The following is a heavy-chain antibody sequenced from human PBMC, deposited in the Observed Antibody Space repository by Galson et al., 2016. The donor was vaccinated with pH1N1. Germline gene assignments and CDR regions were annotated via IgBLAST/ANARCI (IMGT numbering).Heavy chain of an antibody. CDR1: GYTFTTYW. D-gene: IGHD1-1*01. CDR2: IDPSDSYT. Sequence: QSGAEVKKPGDSLRISCQASGYTFTTYWITWVRRLPGKGLEWMGRIDPSDSYTNYSPSFQGHVTISADKSISTAYLQWSSLKASDTAMYYCARFNDADSSDNAFDIWGQGTMVTVSS. J-gene: IGHJ3*02. V-gene: IGHV5-10-1*01. CDR3: ARFNDADSSDNAFDI.